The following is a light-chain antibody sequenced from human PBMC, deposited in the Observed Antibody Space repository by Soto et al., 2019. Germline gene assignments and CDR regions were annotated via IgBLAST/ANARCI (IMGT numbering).Light chain of an antibody. CDR3: QHRSNWSL. J-gene: IGKJ3*01. CDR1: QSVSSY. CDR2: DAS. Sequence: EIVLTQSPATLSLSPGERATLSCRASQSVSSYLAWYQQKPGQAPRLLIYDASSRATGIPARFSGRGSGTDFTLTISSLEPEDFAVYYCQHRSNWSLFGPGTEVNIK. V-gene: IGKV3-11*01.